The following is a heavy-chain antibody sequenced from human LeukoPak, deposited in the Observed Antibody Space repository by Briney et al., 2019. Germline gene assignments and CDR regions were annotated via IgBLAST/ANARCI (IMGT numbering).Heavy chain of an antibody. Sequence: GGSLRLSCAASGFTFSSYAMSWVRQAPGKGLEWVSAISGSGGSTYYADSVKGRFTISRDNSKNTLYLQMNSLRAEDTAVYYCAKDARRGYSYGFHYFDYWGQGTLVTVSS. J-gene: IGHJ4*02. D-gene: IGHD5-18*01. CDR3: AKDARRGYSYGFHYFDY. V-gene: IGHV3-23*01. CDR2: ISGSGGST. CDR1: GFTFSSYA.